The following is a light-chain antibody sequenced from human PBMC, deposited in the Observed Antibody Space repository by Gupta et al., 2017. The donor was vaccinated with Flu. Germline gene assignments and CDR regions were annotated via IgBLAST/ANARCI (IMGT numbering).Light chain of an antibody. Sequence: SSLSASLGDRVIITCRASQSIRSYLNWYQQKPGKAPKLLIYAASSLQSGVPSRFSGSGSGTDFTLTISSLQPEDFATYFCRQTYSSSPNTFGRGTMVEIK. J-gene: IGKJ4*01. CDR3: RQTYSSSPNT. CDR1: QSIRSY. V-gene: IGKV1-39*01. CDR2: AAS.